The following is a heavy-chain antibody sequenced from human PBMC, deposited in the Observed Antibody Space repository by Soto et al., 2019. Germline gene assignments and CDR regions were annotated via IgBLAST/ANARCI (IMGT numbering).Heavy chain of an antibody. CDR2: INPKSGGT. V-gene: IGHV1-2*06. CDR1: GYSFTDYH. Sequence: QVQLVQSGAEVKKPGASVRVSCKASGYSFTDYHIHWVRQAPGQGLEWLGRINPKSGGTSTAQKFQGGVNMTRDRSISTVYMELTRLRSDDTAVYFCARGHSTDCSNGVCSFFYNHEMDVWGQGTTVTVSS. J-gene: IGHJ6*02. CDR3: ARGHSTDCSNGVCSFFYNHEMDV. D-gene: IGHD2-8*01.